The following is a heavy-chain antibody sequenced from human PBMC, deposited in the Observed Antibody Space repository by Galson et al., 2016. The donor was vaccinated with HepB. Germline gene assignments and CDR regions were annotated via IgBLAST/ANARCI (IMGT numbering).Heavy chain of an antibody. CDR1: GFTFSTYA. CDR2: ISAIGSATGHYT. CDR3: AKEDGSYFDY. J-gene: IGHJ4*02. Sequence: SLRLSCAASGFTFSTYAMNWVRQAPGKGLEWVSAISAIGSATGHYTYYTDPVKGRFTISRDNSKNKLYLQVNSLRAEDTAVYYCAKEDGSYFDYWGQGTLVTVSS. V-gene: IGHV3-23*01. D-gene: IGHD1-26*01.